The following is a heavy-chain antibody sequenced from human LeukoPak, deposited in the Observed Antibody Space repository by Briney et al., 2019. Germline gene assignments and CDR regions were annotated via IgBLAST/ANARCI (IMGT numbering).Heavy chain of an antibody. J-gene: IGHJ6*03. Sequence: PSGTLSLTCTVSGGSISSYYWSWIRQPAGKGLEWIGRIYTSGSTNYNPSLKSRVTMSVDTSKNQSSLKLSSVTAADTAVYYCARDRNYYGSGSYYLRRVYYMDVWGKGTTVTVSS. V-gene: IGHV4-4*07. D-gene: IGHD3-10*01. CDR3: ARDRNYYGSGSYYLRRVYYMDV. CDR1: GGSISSYY. CDR2: IYTSGST.